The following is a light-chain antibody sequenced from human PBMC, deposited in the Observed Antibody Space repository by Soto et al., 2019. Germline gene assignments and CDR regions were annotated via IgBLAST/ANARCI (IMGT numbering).Light chain of an antibody. CDR3: SSYAGSNGVI. CDR1: SSDVGGYNY. CDR2: EVS. V-gene: IGLV2-8*01. Sequence: VLTQPPSASGSPGQSVTISCTGTSSDVGGYNYVSWYRQHPGKAPKLMTYEVSKRPSGVPDRFSGSKSGNTASLTVSGLQAEDEADYYCSSYAGSNGVIFGGGTQLTVL. J-gene: IGLJ2*01.